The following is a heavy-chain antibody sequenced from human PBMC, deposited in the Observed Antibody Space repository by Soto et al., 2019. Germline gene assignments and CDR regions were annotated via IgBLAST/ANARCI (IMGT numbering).Heavy chain of an antibody. J-gene: IGHJ1*01. V-gene: IGHV3-9*01. CDR1: GFTFDDYA. Sequence: GGSLRLSCAASGFTFDDYAMHWVRQVPGKGREWGSGINWNSGSIGYGDSVKGRFAISRDNAKNSLHLQMNSLSAEDTAFYYCVKDESINWYSGHFRHWGPGTLVTVSS. D-gene: IGHD6-13*01. CDR2: INWNSGSI. CDR3: VKDESINWYSGHFRH.